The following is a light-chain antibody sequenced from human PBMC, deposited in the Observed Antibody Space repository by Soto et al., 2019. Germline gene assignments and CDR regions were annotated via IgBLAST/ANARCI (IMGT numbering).Light chain of an antibody. CDR1: QSVSSN. J-gene: IGKJ5*01. CDR3: QQYNNWPPIT. V-gene: IGKV3-15*01. CDR2: GAS. Sequence: EIVLTQSPGTLSLSPGERATLSCRASQSVSSNYLAWYQLKPGQAPSLLIYGASTRATGIPARFSGSGSGTEFTLTISSLQSEDFAVYYCQQYNNWPPITFGQGTRLEIK.